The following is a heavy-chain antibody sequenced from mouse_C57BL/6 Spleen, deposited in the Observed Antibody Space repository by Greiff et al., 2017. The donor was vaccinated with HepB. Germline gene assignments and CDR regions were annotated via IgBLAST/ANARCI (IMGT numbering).Heavy chain of an antibody. Sequence: VQLKQSGPELVKPGASVKISCKASGYSFTGYYMNWVKQSPEKSLEWIGEINPSTGGTTYNQKFKAKATLTVDKSSSTAYMQLKSLTSEDSAVYYCARGLSGYWGQGTTLTVSS. D-gene: IGHD3-1*01. CDR2: INPSTGGT. CDR3: ARGLSGY. J-gene: IGHJ2*01. V-gene: IGHV1-42*01. CDR1: GYSFTGYY.